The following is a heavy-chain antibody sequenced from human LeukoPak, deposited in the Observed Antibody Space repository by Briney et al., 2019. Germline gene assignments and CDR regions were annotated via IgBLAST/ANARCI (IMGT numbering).Heavy chain of an antibody. D-gene: IGHD3-10*01. CDR1: GFTFRSYA. J-gene: IGHJ4*02. Sequence: GGSLRLSCAASGFTFRSYAMSWVRQAPGKGLEWVSAISGSAADPWYADSVKGRFTISRDNSKDTLYLQMISLRAEDTAVYYCAKDSMVRGVIIPIWGQGTLVTVSS. CDR3: AKDSMVRGVIIPI. CDR2: ISGSAADP. V-gene: IGHV3-23*01.